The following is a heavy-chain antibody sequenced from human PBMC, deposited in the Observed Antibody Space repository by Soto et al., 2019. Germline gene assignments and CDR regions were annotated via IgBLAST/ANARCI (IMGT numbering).Heavy chain of an antibody. V-gene: IGHV4-34*01. CDR3: ARQMSGSYVFRYFDL. CDR2: INHSGST. Sequence: QVQLQQWGAGLLKPSETLSLTCAVYGGSFSGYYWSWIRQPPGKGLEWIGEINHSGSTNYNPSLKSRVTISVDTSKNQFSLKLSSVTAADTAVYYCARQMSGSYVFRYFDLWGRGTLVTVSS. D-gene: IGHD1-26*01. CDR1: GGSFSGYY. J-gene: IGHJ2*01.